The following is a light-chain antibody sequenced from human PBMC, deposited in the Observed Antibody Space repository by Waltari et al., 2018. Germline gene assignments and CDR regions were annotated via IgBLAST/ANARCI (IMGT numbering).Light chain of an antibody. CDR1: QSVPTK. CDR3: SNWPYT. V-gene: IGKV3-15*01. CDR2: VAS. Sequence: EIVMTQSPDTLSVAPGERVTLSCRASQSVPTKLAWYQQKPGQPPRLLIYVASTRATGVPARLSGSGSGTGFTLTISSLESEDFAVYYYSNWPYTFGQGTKLEIK. J-gene: IGKJ2*01.